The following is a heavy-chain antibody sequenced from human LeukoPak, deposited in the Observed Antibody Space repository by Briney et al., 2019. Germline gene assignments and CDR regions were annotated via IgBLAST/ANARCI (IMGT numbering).Heavy chain of an antibody. D-gene: IGHD6-19*01. V-gene: IGHV4-34*01. J-gene: IGHJ3*02. Sequence: PSETLSLTCAASGWSFSGYFWTWIRQPPGKGLEWIGEINQSGEATNYDPSLKGRVTISVDTSKKQFSLRMTSLTAADTAVYYCATQGQWLVGYAFEIWGHGTMVTVSP. CDR2: INQSGEAT. CDR1: GWSFSGYF. CDR3: ATQGQWLVGYAFEI.